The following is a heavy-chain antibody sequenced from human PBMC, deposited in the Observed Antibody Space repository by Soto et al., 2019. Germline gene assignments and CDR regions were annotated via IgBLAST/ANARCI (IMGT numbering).Heavy chain of an antibody. CDR2: IHYDGRT. CDR1: GGSISSNSYY. Sequence: SETLSLTCTVSGGSISSNSYYWVWIRQPPGKGLERIGSIHYDGRTYYNPSLKSRVTISEDTSNNHFSLKLTSVAAADTAVYHCARQLGSGSCFYYWGQGALVTVSS. D-gene: IGHD3-10*01. J-gene: IGHJ4*02. V-gene: IGHV4-39*01. CDR3: ARQLGSGSCFYY.